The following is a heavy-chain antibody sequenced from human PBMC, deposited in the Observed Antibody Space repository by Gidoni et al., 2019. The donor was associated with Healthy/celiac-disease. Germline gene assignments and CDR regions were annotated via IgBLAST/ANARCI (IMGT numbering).Heavy chain of an antibody. Sequence: QVQLVESGGGVVQPGRSLRLSCAASGFTFSSYGMHWVRQAPGKGLEWVAVIWYDGSNKYYADSVKGRFTISRDNSKNTLYLQMNSLRAEDTAVYYCARGEYNGPLPLDYWGQGTLVTVSS. CDR1: GFTFSSYG. CDR2: IWYDGSNK. J-gene: IGHJ4*02. CDR3: ARGEYNGPLPLDY. V-gene: IGHV3-33*01. D-gene: IGHD5-12*01.